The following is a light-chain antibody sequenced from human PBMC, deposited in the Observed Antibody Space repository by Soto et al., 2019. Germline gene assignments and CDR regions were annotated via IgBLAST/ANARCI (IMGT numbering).Light chain of an antibody. V-gene: IGLV2-23*02. CDR3: CSSVGGPIWV. CDR1: NSDVGGYDS. CDR2: EVN. J-gene: IGLJ3*02. Sequence: QSALTQPASVSGSPGQSITFSCTGTNSDVGGYDSVSWYQQHPGKAPTLMIYEVNKRPSGVSNRFSGSKSGNTASLTISGLQAEDEADYYCCSSVGGPIWVFGGGTKLTVL.